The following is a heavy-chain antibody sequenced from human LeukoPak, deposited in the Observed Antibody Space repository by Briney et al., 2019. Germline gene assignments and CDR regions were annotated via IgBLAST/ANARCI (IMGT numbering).Heavy chain of an antibody. V-gene: IGHV3-33*06. D-gene: IGHD5-18*01. CDR3: AKDWGYTTMVSYYFDY. Sequence: GGSLRLSCAASGFTFSGYGMHWVRQAPDKGLEWVAVIWYYGNNKYYAESVKGRFTISRDNSKNTLYLQMNSLRAEDTAVYYCAKDWGYTTMVSYYFDYWGQGALVTVSS. CDR2: IWYYGNNK. J-gene: IGHJ4*02. CDR1: GFTFSGYG.